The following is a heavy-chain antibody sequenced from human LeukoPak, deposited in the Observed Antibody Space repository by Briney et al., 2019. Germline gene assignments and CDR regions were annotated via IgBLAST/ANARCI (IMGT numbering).Heavy chain of an antibody. D-gene: IGHD1-1*01. CDR2: INHSGST. CDR3: TRELAGTAVED. CDR1: GGSFSGYY. J-gene: IGHJ4*02. Sequence: SETLSLTCAVYGGSFSGYYWSWIREPPGKGQEWIGEINHSGSTNYNPSLKSRVTMSVDTSKNQFSLTLTSVTAADTALYYCTRELAGTAVEDWGQGTLVTVSS. V-gene: IGHV4-34*01.